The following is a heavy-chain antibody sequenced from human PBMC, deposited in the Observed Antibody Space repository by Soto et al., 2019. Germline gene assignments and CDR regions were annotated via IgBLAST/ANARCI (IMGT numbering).Heavy chain of an antibody. CDR2: IGAAGDT. J-gene: IGHJ6*03. D-gene: IGHD6-19*01. CDR1: GFPFSTYD. CDR3: SRGPVAGPSYYYMDM. Sequence: EVLLVESGGGLVQPGGSPRLSCAASGFPFSTYDMHWVRQSPGKGLEWISAIGAAGDTYYSDSMKGRFTISRDNAKSSLYLQMNSLSAGDSAVYYCSRGPVAGPSYYYMDMWGKGTTVIVSS. V-gene: IGHV3-13*01.